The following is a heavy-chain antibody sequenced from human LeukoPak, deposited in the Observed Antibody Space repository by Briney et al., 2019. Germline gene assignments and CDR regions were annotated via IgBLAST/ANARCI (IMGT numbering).Heavy chain of an antibody. V-gene: IGHV3-30*03. CDR1: GFTFSSYS. CDR3: ARGPLIAVAGPLDY. Sequence: GGSLRLSCAASGFTFSSYSMNWVRQAPGKGLEWVAVISYDGSNKYYADSVKGRFTISRDNSKNTLYLQMNSLRAEDTAVYYCARGPLIAVAGPLDYWGQGTLVTVSS. CDR2: ISYDGSNK. D-gene: IGHD6-19*01. J-gene: IGHJ4*02.